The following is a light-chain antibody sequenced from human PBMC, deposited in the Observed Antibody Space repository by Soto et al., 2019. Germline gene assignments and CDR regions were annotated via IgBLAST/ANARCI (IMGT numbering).Light chain of an antibody. J-gene: IGKJ2*01. CDR1: QSVGTY. V-gene: IGKV3-11*01. Sequence: EFVLTQSPATLSLSPGEGASLSCWASQSVGTYMAWYQHKPGQPPRLLIYDASKRATGIPARFSGRGSGTNFTFTISSLEPADFALYFCQLRSSWPPYTFAQGTKVEMK. CDR2: DAS. CDR3: QLRSSWPPYT.